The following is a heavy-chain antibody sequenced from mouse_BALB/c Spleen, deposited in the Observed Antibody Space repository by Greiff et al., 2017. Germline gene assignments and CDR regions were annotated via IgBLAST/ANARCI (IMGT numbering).Heavy chain of an antibody. CDR3: ARHLHYYGSSYDY. J-gene: IGHJ2*01. D-gene: IGHD1-1*01. CDR2: ISSGGGST. Sequence: EVKLMESGGGLVKPGGSLKLSCAASGFAFSSYDMSWVRQTPEKRLEWVAYISSGGGSTYYPDTVKGRFTISRDNAKNTLYLQMSSLKSEDTAMYYCARHLHYYGSSYDYWGQGTTLTVSS. V-gene: IGHV5-12-1*01. CDR1: GFAFSSYD.